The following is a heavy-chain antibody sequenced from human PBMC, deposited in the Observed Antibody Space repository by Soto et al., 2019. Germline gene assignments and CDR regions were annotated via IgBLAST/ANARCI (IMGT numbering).Heavy chain of an antibody. D-gene: IGHD6-6*01. V-gene: IGHV4-59*08. J-gene: IGHJ4*02. CDR2: IYYSGST. Sequence: PSETLSLTCTVSGGSISSYYWSWIRQPPGKGLEWIGYIYYSGSTNYNPSLKSRVTISVDTSKNQFSLKLSSVTAAGTAVYYCASSSIAARRLDYWGQGTLVTVSS. CDR1: GGSISSYY. CDR3: ASSSIAARRLDY.